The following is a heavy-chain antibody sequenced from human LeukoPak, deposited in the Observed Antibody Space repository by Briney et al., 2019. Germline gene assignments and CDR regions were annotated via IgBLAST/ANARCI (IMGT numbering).Heavy chain of an antibody. D-gene: IGHD2-8*01. V-gene: IGHV4-59*01. CDR3: ARAQYGGYYGMDV. Sequence: SETLSVTCTVSGGSISSYYWSWIRQPPGKGLEWIGFIYYSGGTNYNPSLQSRVTISVDTSKNQFSLKLSSVTAADTAVYYCARAQYGGYYGMDVWGQGTTVTVSS. CDR1: GGSISSYY. J-gene: IGHJ6*02. CDR2: IYYSGGT.